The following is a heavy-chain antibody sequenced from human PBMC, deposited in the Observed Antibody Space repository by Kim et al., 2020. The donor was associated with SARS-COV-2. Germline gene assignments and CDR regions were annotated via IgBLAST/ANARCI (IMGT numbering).Heavy chain of an antibody. CDR2: IYHSGST. J-gene: IGHJ6*02. V-gene: IGHV4-4*02. CDR3: ARVGGTIFGVVIRGRYYGMDV. CDR1: GGSISSSNW. D-gene: IGHD3-3*01. Sequence: SETLSLTCAVPGGSISSSNWWSWVRQPPGKGLEWIGAIYHSGSTNYNPSLKSRVTISVDKSKNQFSLKLSSVTAADTAVYYCARVGGTIFGVVIRGRYYGMDVWGQGTTVTVSS.